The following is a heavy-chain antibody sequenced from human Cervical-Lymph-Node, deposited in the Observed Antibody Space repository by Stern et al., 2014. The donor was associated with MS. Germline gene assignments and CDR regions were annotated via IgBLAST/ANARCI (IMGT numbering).Heavy chain of an antibody. CDR2: IIPLRGTP. J-gene: IGHJ4*02. D-gene: IGHD2/OR15-2a*01. CDR3: ASADLATTFCN. V-gene: IGHV1-69*01. CDR1: GGSFNNYI. Sequence: VQLGESGAEVKRPGSSVKVSCKASGGSFNNYIVNWVRQAPGQGLEWMGAIIPLRGTPKYPPEFQGRVTISADESTNTASMELSSLRSQDTAVYYCASADLATTFCNWGQGTLVSVSS.